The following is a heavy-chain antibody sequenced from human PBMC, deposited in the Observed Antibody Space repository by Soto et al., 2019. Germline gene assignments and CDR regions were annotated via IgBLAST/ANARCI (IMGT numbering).Heavy chain of an antibody. J-gene: IGHJ4*02. CDR3: TQRRYSSGRVDFDY. CDR1: GFTFTNAW. D-gene: IGHD6-19*01. Sequence: GGSLRLSCAASGFTFTNAWMNWVRQAPGKGLEWVGRIKSNFDGGTADYAAPVKGRFTISREDSKNTLFLHMHSLKTEDTAVYYWTQRRYSSGRVDFDYSGEGTPVTFSS. CDR2: IKSNFDGGTA. V-gene: IGHV3-15*01.